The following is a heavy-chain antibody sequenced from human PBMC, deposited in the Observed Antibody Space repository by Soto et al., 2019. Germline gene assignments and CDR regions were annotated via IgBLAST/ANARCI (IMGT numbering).Heavy chain of an antibody. CDR1: GGSVSSGDYY. D-gene: IGHD5-18*01. CDR2: IYYSGST. J-gene: IGHJ5*02. V-gene: IGHV4-61*08. CDR3: ARIPVDTYMIYWYDP. Sequence: QMQLQESGPGLVKPSETLSLTCTVSGGSVSSGDYYWTWIRQPPGKGLEWIGHIYYSGSTNYNPSLKSRVTLSVDTSTNQFSLKLSSLTAADTAVYYCARIPVDTYMIYWYDPWSQGTLVTVSS.